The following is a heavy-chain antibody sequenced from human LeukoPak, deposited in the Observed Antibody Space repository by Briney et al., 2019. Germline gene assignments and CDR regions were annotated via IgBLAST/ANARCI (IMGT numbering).Heavy chain of an antibody. Sequence: KPGGSLRLSCAASGSTFSDYYMSWIRQAPGKGLEWVSYISSSGSTIYYADSVKGRFTISRDNAKNSLYLQMNSLRAEDTAVYYCARVRGHIVVVPAANYYYYGMDVWGQGTTVTVSS. D-gene: IGHD2-2*01. CDR1: GSTFSDYY. CDR3: ARVRGHIVVVPAANYYYYGMDV. J-gene: IGHJ6*02. V-gene: IGHV3-11*01. CDR2: ISSSGSTI.